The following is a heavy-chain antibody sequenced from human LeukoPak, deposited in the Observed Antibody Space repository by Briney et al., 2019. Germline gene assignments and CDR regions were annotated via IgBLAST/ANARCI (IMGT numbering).Heavy chain of an antibody. J-gene: IGHJ4*02. D-gene: IGHD2/OR15-2a*01. V-gene: IGHV3-53*01. Sequence: GGSLRLSCAASGFTVSSNYMSWIRQAPEKGLEWVSIIYDSGTTYYADSVKGRFTISRDNSKNTLYLQMNSLRAEDTAVYYRARWHTSGNNFYYDYWGQGTLVTVSS. CDR1: GFTVSSNY. CDR2: IYDSGTT. CDR3: ARWHTSGNNFYYDY.